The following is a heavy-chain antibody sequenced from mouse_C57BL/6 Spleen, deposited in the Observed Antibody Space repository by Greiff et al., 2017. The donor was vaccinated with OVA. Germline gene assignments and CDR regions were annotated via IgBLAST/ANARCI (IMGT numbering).Heavy chain of an antibody. CDR1: GYTFTDHT. Sequence: QVQLQQSDAELVKPGASVKISCKASGYTFTDHTIHWMKQRPEQGLEWIGYIYPRDGSTKYNEKFKGKATLTADKSSSTAYMQLNSPTSEDSAVSSSARPSLWYCFAYWGQGTLVTVSA. D-gene: IGHD2-1*01. CDR3: ARPSLWYCFAY. J-gene: IGHJ3*01. V-gene: IGHV1-78*01. CDR2: IYPRDGST.